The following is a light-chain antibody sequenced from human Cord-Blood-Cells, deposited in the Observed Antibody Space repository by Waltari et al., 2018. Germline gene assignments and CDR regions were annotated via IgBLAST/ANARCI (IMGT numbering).Light chain of an antibody. V-gene: IGKV4-1*01. CDR1: PSVLYSSNNKNY. J-gene: IGKJ2*01. CDR3: QQYYSTPYT. CDR2: WAY. Sequence: DIVMTQSPDSLAVSLGERATINCKSSPSVLYSSNNKNYLAWYQQKPGQPPKLLIYWAYTRESGVPDRFSGRGSGTDFTLTISSLQAEDVAVYYCQQYYSTPYTFGQGTKLEIK.